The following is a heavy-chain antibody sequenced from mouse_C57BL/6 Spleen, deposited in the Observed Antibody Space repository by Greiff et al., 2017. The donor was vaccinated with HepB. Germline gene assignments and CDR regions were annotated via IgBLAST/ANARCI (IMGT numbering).Heavy chain of an antibody. V-gene: IGHV5-17*01. CDR1: VFTFSDYG. CDR2: ISSGSSTI. D-gene: IGHD2-10*02. CDR3: ARRRYVDFDY. J-gene: IGHJ2*01. Sequence: DVMLVESGGGLVKPGGSLKLSCAASVFTFSDYGMHWVRQAPEKGLEWVAYISSGSSTIYYADTVKGRFTISRDNAKNTLFLQMTSLRSEDTAMYYCARRRYVDFDYWGQGTTLTVSS.